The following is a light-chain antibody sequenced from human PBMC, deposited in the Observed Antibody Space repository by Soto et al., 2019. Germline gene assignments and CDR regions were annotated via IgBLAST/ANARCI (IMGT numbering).Light chain of an antibody. J-gene: IGKJ4*01. Sequence: DIQMTQSPSSLSTSVGDRVTITCRTSQSVSTYLNWYQQRPGKAPKLLIYGASSLQSGVPSRFSGSGSGIHFTLTISSLQPEDFATYYCQEGSTLLTFGGGTKVEIK. CDR2: GAS. CDR1: QSVSTY. CDR3: QEGSTLLT. V-gene: IGKV1-39*01.